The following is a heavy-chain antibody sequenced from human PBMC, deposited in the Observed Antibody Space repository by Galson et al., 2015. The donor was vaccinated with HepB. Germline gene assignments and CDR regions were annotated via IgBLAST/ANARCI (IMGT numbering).Heavy chain of an antibody. CDR1: GASIRTLDW. D-gene: IGHD5-24*01. CDR2: IYHSGDA. Sequence: TLSLTCAVSGASIRTLDWWSWVRQSPGKRLEWIGQIYHSGDANYNPSFKSRVTMSVDTSKNQFSLKLSSLTAADTAIYYCARDWIRDGASYYFDYWGQGTLVTVSS. V-gene: IGHV4-4*02. J-gene: IGHJ4*02. CDR3: ARDWIRDGASYYFDY.